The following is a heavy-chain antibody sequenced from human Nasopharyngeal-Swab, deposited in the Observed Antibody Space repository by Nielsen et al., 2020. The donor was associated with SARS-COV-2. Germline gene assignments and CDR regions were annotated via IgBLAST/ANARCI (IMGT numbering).Heavy chain of an antibody. D-gene: IGHD3-3*01. J-gene: IGHJ4*02. CDR2: IYYSGST. Sequence: SETLSLTCTVSGGSISSSSYYWGWIRQPPGKELEWIGSIYYSGSTYYNPSLKSRVTISVDTSKNQFSLKLSSVTAADTAAYYCARLTADVLRFFRPYYFDYWGQGTLVTVSS. V-gene: IGHV4-39*01. CDR1: GGSISSSSYY. CDR3: ARLTADVLRFFRPYYFDY.